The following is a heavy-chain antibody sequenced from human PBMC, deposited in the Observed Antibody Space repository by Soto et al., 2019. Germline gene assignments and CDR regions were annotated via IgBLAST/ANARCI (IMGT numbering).Heavy chain of an antibody. CDR1: GGTFSSYA. CDR3: AAYLRVGELGYYGMDV. Sequence: QVQLVQSGAEVKKPASSVTVSCKASGGTFSSYAISWVRQAPGQGLEWMGGIIPIFATANYAQKFQGRVTITADKSTTTAYMELYSLRSEDTAMYYCAAYLRVGELGYYGMDVWGQGTTVTVSS. V-gene: IGHV1-69*06. J-gene: IGHJ6*02. CDR2: IIPIFATA. D-gene: IGHD3-16*01.